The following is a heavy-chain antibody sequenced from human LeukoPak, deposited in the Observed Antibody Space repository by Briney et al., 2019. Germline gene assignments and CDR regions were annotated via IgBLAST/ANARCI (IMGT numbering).Heavy chain of an antibody. V-gene: IGHV3-21*01. J-gene: IGHJ4*02. CDR3: ARDDPYCTGGTCFDY. CDR1: GFTFSSYS. Sequence: PGGSPRLSCAASGFTFSSYSMNWVRQAPGKGLEWVSSISSSSSYIYYADSVKGRFTISRDNAKNSLYLQMNSLRAEDTAVYYCARDDPYCTGGTCFDYWGQGTLVTVSS. CDR2: ISSSSSYI. D-gene: IGHD2-8*02.